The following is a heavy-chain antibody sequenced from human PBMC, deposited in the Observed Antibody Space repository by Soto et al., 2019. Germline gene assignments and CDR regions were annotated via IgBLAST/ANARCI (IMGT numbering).Heavy chain of an antibody. CDR2: ISAAGDP. CDR3: ARMYRCFYGLDF. CDR1: GFTFRNYD. V-gene: IGHV3-13*05. D-gene: IGHD3-16*01. Sequence: EVQLVESGGGLVQPGGSLRLSCAASGFTFRNYDMHWVRQVTGKGLEWVSGISAAGDPDYADSVEGRFTISRENAQNSFFLQMNSLRVGDTAVYYGARMYRCFYGLDFWGQGTTVIVSS. J-gene: IGHJ6*02.